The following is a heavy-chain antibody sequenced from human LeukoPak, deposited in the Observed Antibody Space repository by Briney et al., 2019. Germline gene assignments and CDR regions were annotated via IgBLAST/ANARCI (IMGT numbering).Heavy chain of an antibody. J-gene: IGHJ4*02. Sequence: PGGSLRLSCAASGFTFSNYGMHWVRQAPGKGGECVALIRYDGTNKYYADSVKGRFTISRDNFKNTLYLQMNNLRAEDTAVYYCARDPGYTTMVKDYFDYWGQGTLVTVSS. CDR1: GFTFSNYG. V-gene: IGHV3-30*02. D-gene: IGHD5-18*01. CDR3: ARDPGYTTMVKDYFDY. CDR2: IRYDGTNK.